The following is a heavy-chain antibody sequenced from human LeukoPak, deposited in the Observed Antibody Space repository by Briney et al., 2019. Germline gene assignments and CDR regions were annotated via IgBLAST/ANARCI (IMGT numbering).Heavy chain of an antibody. CDR3: ARYGGSGDTRGYFDY. Sequence: SETLSLTCTVSGGSISSYYWAWIRQPAGKGLEWIGRIYASGSTDYYSSLKSRVSMSVDTSKNQFSLKLSSVTAADTAVYYCARYGGSGDTRGYFDYWGQGTLVTVSS. J-gene: IGHJ4*02. V-gene: IGHV4-4*07. CDR2: IYASGST. CDR1: GGSISSYY. D-gene: IGHD2-15*01.